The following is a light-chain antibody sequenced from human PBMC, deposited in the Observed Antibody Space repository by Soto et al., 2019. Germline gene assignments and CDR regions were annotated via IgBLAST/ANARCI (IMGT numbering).Light chain of an antibody. J-gene: IGLJ2*01. CDR1: SSDVGGHKY. Sequence: QPVLTQPASVSGSPGQSITISCTGTSSDVGGHKYVSWYQHHPGKAPKLMLYEVTRRPSGVSDRFSGSKSGNTASLTISGLQPEDEADYYCSSYASSSTVLFGGGTKVTVL. CDR3: SSYASSSTVL. CDR2: EVT. V-gene: IGLV2-14*01.